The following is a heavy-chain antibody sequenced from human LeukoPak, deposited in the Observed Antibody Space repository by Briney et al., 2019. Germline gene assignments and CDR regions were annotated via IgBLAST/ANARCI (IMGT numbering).Heavy chain of an antibody. CDR3: ARAGYCSGGYCYRNWFDP. CDR1: GYTFTGYY. Sequence: VASVTVSCNASGYTFTGYYMHWVRQPPGQGLEWMGWMNPNSAGTKSAQKFQGRVTMTRDTPIRTAYMELSSLRSDDTAVYYCARAGYCSGGYCYRNWFDPWGQGTLATVSS. V-gene: IGHV1-2*02. D-gene: IGHD2-15*01. J-gene: IGHJ5*02. CDR2: MNPNSAGT.